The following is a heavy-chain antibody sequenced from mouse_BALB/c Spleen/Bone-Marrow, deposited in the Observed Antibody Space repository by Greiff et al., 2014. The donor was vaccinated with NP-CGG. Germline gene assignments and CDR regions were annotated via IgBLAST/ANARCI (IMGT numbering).Heavy chain of an antibody. J-gene: IGHJ3*01. CDR1: GFTFSSYG. CDR3: ARDNYYDYDGFAY. CDR2: INSNGGST. D-gene: IGHD2-4*01. V-gene: IGHV5-6-3*01. Sequence: DVHLVESGGGLVQPGGSLKISCAASGFTFSSYGMSWVRQTPDKRLDLVATINSNGGSTYYPDSAKGRFTISRDNAKNTLYLQMSSLKSEDTAMYYCARDNYYDYDGFAYWGQGTLVTVSA.